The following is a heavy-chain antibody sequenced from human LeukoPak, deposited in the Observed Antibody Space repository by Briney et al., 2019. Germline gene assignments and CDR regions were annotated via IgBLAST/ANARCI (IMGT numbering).Heavy chain of an antibody. CDR2: IYSGGST. CDR3: ARERTAHVLLWFGEFDY. D-gene: IGHD3-10*01. J-gene: IGHJ4*02. CDR1: GFTVSSNY. V-gene: IGHV3-53*01. Sequence: GGSLGLSCAASGFTVSSNYMSWVRLAPGKGLEWVSVIYSGGSTYYADSVKGRFTISRDNSKNTLYLQMNSLRAEDTAVYYCARERTAHVLLWFGEFDYWGQGTLVTVSS.